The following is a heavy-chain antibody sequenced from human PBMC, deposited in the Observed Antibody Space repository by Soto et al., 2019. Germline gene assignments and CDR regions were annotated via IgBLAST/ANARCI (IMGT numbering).Heavy chain of an antibody. CDR3: ASDRIAAAGTMGPFDY. D-gene: IGHD6-13*01. Sequence: SETLSLTCIVSGGSVSSESHYWSWIRQTPGKGLEWIGYIYYTGSTNYNPSLKGRVTMSVDTSKNQFSLKLSSVTAANTAVYYCASDRIAAAGTMGPFDYWGQGTLVTVSS. CDR1: GGSVSSESHY. CDR2: IYYTGST. V-gene: IGHV4-61*01. J-gene: IGHJ4*02.